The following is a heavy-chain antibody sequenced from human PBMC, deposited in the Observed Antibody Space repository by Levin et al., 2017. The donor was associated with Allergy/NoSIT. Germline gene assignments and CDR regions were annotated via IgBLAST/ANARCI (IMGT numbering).Heavy chain of an antibody. D-gene: IGHD3-22*01. CDR3: ARDRDEPYYYDSSGSNFDY. CDR2: INSDGSST. J-gene: IGHJ4*02. Sequence: GESLKISCAASGFTFSSYWMHWVRQAPGKGLVWVSRINSDGSSTSYADSVKGRFTISRDNAKNTLYLQMNSLRAEDTAVYYCARDRDEPYYYDSSGSNFDYWGQGTLVTVSS. V-gene: IGHV3-74*01. CDR1: GFTFSSYW.